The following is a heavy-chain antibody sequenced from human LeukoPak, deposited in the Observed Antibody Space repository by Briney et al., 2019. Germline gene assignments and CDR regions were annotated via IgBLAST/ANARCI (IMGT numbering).Heavy chain of an antibody. CDR3: ARLYCSGGSCYSDTVAY. V-gene: IGHV1-2*02. Sequence: ASVKVSCKASGYTLTGYYMHWVRQAPGQGLEWMGWINPNSGGTNYAQKFQGRVIMTRDTSISTAYMELSRLRSDDTAVYYCARLYCSGGSCYSDTVAYWGQGTLVTVSS. CDR2: INPNSGGT. CDR1: GYTLTGYY. D-gene: IGHD2-15*01. J-gene: IGHJ4*02.